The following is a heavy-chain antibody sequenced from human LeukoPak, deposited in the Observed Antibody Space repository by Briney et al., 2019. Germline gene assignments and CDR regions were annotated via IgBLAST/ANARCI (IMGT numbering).Heavy chain of an antibody. CDR1: GYSISSGYY. CDR3: ARVQGDSSGYYPYWYFDL. V-gene: IGHV4-38-2*01. D-gene: IGHD3-22*01. J-gene: IGHJ2*01. Sequence: SETLSLTCAVSGYSISSGYYWGWIRQPPGKGLEWIGSIYHSGSTYYNPSLKSRVTISVDTSKNQFSLKLSSVTAADTAVYYCARVQGDSSGYYPYWYFDLWGRGTLVTVSS. CDR2: IYHSGST.